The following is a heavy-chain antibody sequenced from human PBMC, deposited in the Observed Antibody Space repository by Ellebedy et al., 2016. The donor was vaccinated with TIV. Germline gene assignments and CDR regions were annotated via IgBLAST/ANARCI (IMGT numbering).Heavy chain of an antibody. CDR3: ARYPGTIVVVPAANWFDP. CDR2: ISGSSSYI. J-gene: IGHJ5*02. CDR1: EFTFSSYS. Sequence: GESLKISCAASEFTFSSYSMNWVRQAPGKGLEWVSSISGSSSYIYYADSVKGRFTISRDNAKNSLYLQMNSLRVGDTAVYYCARYPGTIVVVPAANWFDPWGQGTLVTVSS. D-gene: IGHD2-2*01. V-gene: IGHV3-21*01.